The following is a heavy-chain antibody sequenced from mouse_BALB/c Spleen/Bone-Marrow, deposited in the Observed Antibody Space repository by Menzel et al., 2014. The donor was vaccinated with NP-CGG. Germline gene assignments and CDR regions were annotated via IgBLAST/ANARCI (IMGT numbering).Heavy chain of an antibody. D-gene: IGHD2-4*01. CDR1: GFTFSSFG. Sequence: DVKLVESGGGLVQPGGSRKLSCAASGFTFSSFGMHWVRQAPEKGLEWVAYISSGSSTIYYADTVKGRFTISRDNPKNTLFLQMTSLRSEDTAMYYCTRKGALITHYYAVDYWGQGTSVTVSS. CDR2: ISSGSSTI. CDR3: TRKGALITHYYAVDY. V-gene: IGHV5-17*02. J-gene: IGHJ4*01.